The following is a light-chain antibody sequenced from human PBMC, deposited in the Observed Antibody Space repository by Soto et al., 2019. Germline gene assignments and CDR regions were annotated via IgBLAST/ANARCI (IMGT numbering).Light chain of an antibody. CDR2: TAS. J-gene: IGKJ5*01. Sequence: DIQMTQSPSSLSASVGDRVTITCRASQSISTYLNWYQHKPGRAPQLLIYTASTLQTGVPSRFSGSGSGTDFTLTISSLQPEDFASYYCQQSNSTPPITFGQGTRLEIK. CDR1: QSISTY. V-gene: IGKV1-39*01. CDR3: QQSNSTPPIT.